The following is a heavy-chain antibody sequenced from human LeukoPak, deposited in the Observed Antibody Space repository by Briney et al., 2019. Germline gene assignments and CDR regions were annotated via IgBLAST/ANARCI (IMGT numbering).Heavy chain of an antibody. CDR2: IYTSGST. V-gene: IGHV4-4*07. J-gene: IGHJ6*03. CDR1: GGSISSYY. CDR3: ARGSSSWYSPYYYYYMDV. D-gene: IGHD6-13*01. Sequence: SETLSLTCTVSGGSISSYYWSWIRQPAGKGLEWIGRIYTSGSTNYNPSLKSRVTMSVDTSKNQFSLKLSSVTAADTAVYYCARGSSSWYSPYYYYYMDVWGKGTTVTVSS.